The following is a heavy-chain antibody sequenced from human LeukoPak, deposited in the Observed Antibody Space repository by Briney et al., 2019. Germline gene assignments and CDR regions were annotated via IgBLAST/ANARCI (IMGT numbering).Heavy chain of an antibody. CDR3: ARGPLYCSSTSCFLNWFDP. D-gene: IGHD2-2*01. V-gene: IGHV1-2*02. CDR1: GYTFTGYY. J-gene: IGHJ5*02. Sequence: ASVKVSCKASGYTFTGYYIHWVRQAPGQRLEWMGWINPNRGGTTYAQNLQGRVTLTSDTSISTAYMELSGLRSDDTAVYYCARGPLYCSSTSCFLNWFDPWGQGTLVTVSS. CDR2: INPNRGGT.